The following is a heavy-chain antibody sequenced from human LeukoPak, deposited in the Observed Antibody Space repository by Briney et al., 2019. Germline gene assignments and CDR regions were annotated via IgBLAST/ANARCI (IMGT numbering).Heavy chain of an antibody. CDR2: INSDGSST. D-gene: IGHD1-1*01. Sequence: GGSLRLSCVDSGFTSSGYWMHWVRQAPGKGLVGVSRINSDGSSTTYADSVKGRFTISRDNAKDTLSLQMNSLRAEATAVYYCVRGKLERPFDFYYGMDVWGKGTTVTVSS. CDR1: GFTSSGYW. J-gene: IGHJ6*04. V-gene: IGHV3-74*01. CDR3: VRGKLERPFDFYYGMDV.